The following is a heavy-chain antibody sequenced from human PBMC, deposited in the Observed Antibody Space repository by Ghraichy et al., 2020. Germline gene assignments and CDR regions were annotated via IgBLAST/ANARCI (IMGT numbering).Heavy chain of an antibody. CDR2: INSDASIT. J-gene: IGHJ4*02. CDR3: AATVGTRPN. CDR1: GFTFSTNW. D-gene: IGHD4-23*01. V-gene: IGHV3-74*01. Sequence: GESLNISCAASGFTFSTNWMHWLRQAPGKGLVWVARINSDASITDYADSVEGRFTVSRDNAKNTLYVQMNSLTGDDTAVYYCAATVGTRPNWGQGTLVTVSS.